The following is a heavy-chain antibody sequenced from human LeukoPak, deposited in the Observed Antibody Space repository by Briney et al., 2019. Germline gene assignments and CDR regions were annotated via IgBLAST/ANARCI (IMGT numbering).Heavy chain of an antibody. CDR2: ISSSGSTI. D-gene: IGHD5-24*01. CDR1: GFTFSSFE. Sequence: GGSLRLSCAASGFTFSSFEMNWVPQAPGMGLEWVSYISSSGSTIYYADSVKGRFTISRGNAKNSLYLQMNSLRAEDTAVYYCARAFVEMATITLDPWGQGTLVTVSS. V-gene: IGHV3-48*03. CDR3: ARAFVEMATITLDP. J-gene: IGHJ5*02.